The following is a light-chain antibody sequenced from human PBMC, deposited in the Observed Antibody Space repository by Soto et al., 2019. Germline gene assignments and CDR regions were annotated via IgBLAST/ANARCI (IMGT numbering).Light chain of an antibody. V-gene: IGKV1-5*03. Sequence: DIQMTQSPSTLSASVGDTVTITCRASQSISSWLAWYQQKPGKAPKVLIYKASSLESGVPSRFSGSGSGTEFTLTISSLQPDDSAHYYCQQYQSLWTFGQGTKVEIK. J-gene: IGKJ1*01. CDR2: KAS. CDR1: QSISSW. CDR3: QQYQSLWT.